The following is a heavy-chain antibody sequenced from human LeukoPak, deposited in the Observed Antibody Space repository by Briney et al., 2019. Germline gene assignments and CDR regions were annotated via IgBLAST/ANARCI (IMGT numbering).Heavy chain of an antibody. J-gene: IGHJ4*02. CDR1: GYSFTSYW. Sequence: GEALQISCKGSGYSFTSYWIGWGRPLPGKGGGGRGIIYPGDSDTRYSPSFQGQVTISADKSISTAYLQWSSLKASDTAMYYCARRERGHSLGQTFDYWGQGTLVTVSS. D-gene: IGHD3-16*01. CDR3: ARRERGHSLGQTFDY. CDR2: IYPGDSDT. V-gene: IGHV5-51*01.